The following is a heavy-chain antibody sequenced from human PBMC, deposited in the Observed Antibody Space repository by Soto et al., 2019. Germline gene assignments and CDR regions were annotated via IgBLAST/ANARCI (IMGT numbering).Heavy chain of an antibody. CDR2: INHSGST. J-gene: IGHJ6*04. D-gene: IGHD3-10*01. CDR3: ARGRKRVRGATRDYYYGMDV. Sequence: PSETLSLTCAVYGGSFSGYYWSWIRQPPGKGLEWIGEINHSGSTNYNPSLKSRVTISVDTSKNQFSLKLSSVTAADTAVYYCARGRKRVRGATRDYYYGMDVWGTGTTVTVS. CDR1: GGSFSGYY. V-gene: IGHV4-34*01.